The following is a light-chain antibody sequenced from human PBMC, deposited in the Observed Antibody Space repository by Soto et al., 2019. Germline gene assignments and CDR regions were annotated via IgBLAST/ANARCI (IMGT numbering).Light chain of an antibody. CDR2: GAS. Sequence: EIVMTQSPATLSLSPGERATLSCRASQSVSSSYLSWYQQKPGQAPRLLIYGASTRATGIPARFSGSGSGPDFTLTISSLQPEDFAVYYCQQDYNLPFTFGPGTKVDIK. CDR1: QSVSSSY. CDR3: QQDYNLPFT. J-gene: IGKJ3*01. V-gene: IGKV3D-7*01.